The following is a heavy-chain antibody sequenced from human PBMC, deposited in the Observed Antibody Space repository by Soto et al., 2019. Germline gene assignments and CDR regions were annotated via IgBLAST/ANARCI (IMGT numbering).Heavy chain of an antibody. Sequence: GGSLRLSCAASGFTFSSYGMHWVRQAPGKGLEWVAVIWYDGSNKYYADSVKGRFTISRDNSKNTLYLQMNSLRAEDTAVYYCARSHSPAATNFDIWGQGTMVTVSS. CDR3: ARSHSPAATNFDI. V-gene: IGHV3-33*01. D-gene: IGHD2-2*01. CDR2: IWYDGSNK. CDR1: GFTFSSYG. J-gene: IGHJ3*02.